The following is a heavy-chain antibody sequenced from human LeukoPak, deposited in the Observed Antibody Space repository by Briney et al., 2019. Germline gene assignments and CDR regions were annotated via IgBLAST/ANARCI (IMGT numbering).Heavy chain of an antibody. Sequence: PGGSLRLSCTASGFTFSSYAMHWVRQAPGKGLEWVSGISWNSGRIGYADSVKGRFTISRDNAKNSLYLRMNSLRAEDTALYYCAKDPFGDSSGYPDYWGQGTLVTVSS. V-gene: IGHV3-9*01. D-gene: IGHD3-22*01. CDR3: AKDPFGDSSGYPDY. CDR1: GFTFSSYA. J-gene: IGHJ4*02. CDR2: ISWNSGRI.